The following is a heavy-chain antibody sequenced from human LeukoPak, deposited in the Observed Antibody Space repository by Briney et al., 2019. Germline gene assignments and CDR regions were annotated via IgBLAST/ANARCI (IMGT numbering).Heavy chain of an antibody. CDR3: ARVGAAAGTLDY. V-gene: IGHV4-59*01. J-gene: IGHJ4*02. CDR2: IYYSGST. CDR1: GGSIGSYY. D-gene: IGHD6-13*01. Sequence: SETLSLTCTVSGGSIGSYYWSWIRQPPGKGLEWIGYIYYSGSTNYNPSLKSRVTISVDTSKNQFSLKLSSVTAADTAVYYCARVGAAAGTLDYWGQGTLVTVSS.